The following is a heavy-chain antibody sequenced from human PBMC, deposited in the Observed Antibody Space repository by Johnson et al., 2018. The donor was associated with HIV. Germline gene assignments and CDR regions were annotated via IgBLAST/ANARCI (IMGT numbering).Heavy chain of an antibody. CDR3: ARRGYSVSGGAFDI. Sequence: QVQLVESGGGVVQPGRSLRLSCASSGFTFSSYAMHWVRQAPGKGLEWVAVISYDGSNKYYADSVKGRFTISRDNSKNTRYLQMNSLRAEDTAVYYCARRGYSVSGGAFDIWGQGTMVTVSS. CDR1: GFTFSSYA. CDR2: ISYDGSNK. D-gene: IGHD6-13*01. V-gene: IGHV3-30-3*01. J-gene: IGHJ3*02.